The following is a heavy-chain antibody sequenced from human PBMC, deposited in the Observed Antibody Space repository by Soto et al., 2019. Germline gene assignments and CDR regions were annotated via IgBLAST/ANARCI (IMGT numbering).Heavy chain of an antibody. CDR1: GFTFSTYA. CDR2: ISGGGGPT. CDR3: AKVSRFLDSGLI. D-gene: IGHD3-10*01. Sequence: EVQLLESGGVLVQPGGSLRLSCTASGFTFSTYAMTWVRQAPGKGLEWVSAISGGGGPTYYADSVKGRFTISRDNSKNTLYLQMNSLRADDTAVYYCAKVSRFLDSGLIWGQGTLVTVSS. J-gene: IGHJ3*02. V-gene: IGHV3-23*01.